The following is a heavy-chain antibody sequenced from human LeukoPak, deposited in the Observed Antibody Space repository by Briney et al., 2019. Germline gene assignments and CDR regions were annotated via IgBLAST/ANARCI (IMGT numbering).Heavy chain of an antibody. D-gene: IGHD2-21*02. CDR2: ISSSGSTI. J-gene: IGHJ4*02. CDR1: RFTFSSYE. CDR3: AKGKGAYCDGDCADRILDY. V-gene: IGHV3-48*03. Sequence: PGGSLRLSCAAPRFTFSSYEMNWVRQAPGKGLEWVSYISSSGSTIYYADAVKGRFTISRDNAKNSLYLQMNSLRVEDTALYYCAKGKGAYCDGDCADRILDYWGQGILVTVSS.